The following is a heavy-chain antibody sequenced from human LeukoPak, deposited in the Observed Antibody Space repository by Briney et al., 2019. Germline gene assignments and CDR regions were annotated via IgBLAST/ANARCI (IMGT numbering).Heavy chain of an antibody. V-gene: IGHV3-21*01. CDR3: VSASGD. CDR2: ISSRSSYI. CDR1: GFTFSSYS. D-gene: IGHD3-3*01. J-gene: IGHJ4*02. Sequence: GSLRLSCAASGFTFSSYSMNWVRQAPGKGLEWVSSISSRSSYIYYADSVKGRFTISRDNAKNSLYLQMNSLRAEDTAVYYCVSASGDWGQGTLVTVSS.